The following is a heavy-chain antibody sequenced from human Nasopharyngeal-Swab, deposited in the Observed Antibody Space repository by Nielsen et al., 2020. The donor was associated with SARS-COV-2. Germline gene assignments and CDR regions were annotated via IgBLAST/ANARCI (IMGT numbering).Heavy chain of an antibody. CDR2: LYYTGDT. Sequence: SETLSLTCSVSGDSISSSGYYWGWVRQPPGKGLEWIGRLYYTGDTYYNPSLRGRVTLSVDTSKNQVSLKLSSVTAADTAIYYCARVVPARVTFDYWSQGLLVTVSS. CDR3: ARVVPARVTFDY. J-gene: IGHJ4*02. CDR1: GDSISSSGYY. V-gene: IGHV4-39*07. D-gene: IGHD5-18*01.